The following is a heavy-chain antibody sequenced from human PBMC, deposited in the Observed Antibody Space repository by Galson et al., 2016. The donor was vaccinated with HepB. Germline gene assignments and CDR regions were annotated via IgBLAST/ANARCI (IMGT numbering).Heavy chain of an antibody. CDR1: GDSVSSITGV. D-gene: IGHD1/OR15-1a*01. V-gene: IGHV6-1*01. CDR2: TYYRSTWNN. J-gene: IGHJ4*02. CDR3: ARDSTGNSFFDF. Sequence: CAISGDSVSSITGVWNWIRQTPSRGLEWLGRTYYRSTWNNHYAESVRGRIAINTDTSKNQFSLQLESVTPEDTGIYFCARDSTGNSFFDFWGQGTLVTVSS.